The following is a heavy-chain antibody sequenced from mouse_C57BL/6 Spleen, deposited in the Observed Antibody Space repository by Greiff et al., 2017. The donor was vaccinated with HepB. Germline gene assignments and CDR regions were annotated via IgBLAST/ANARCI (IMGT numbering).Heavy chain of an antibody. CDR2: IYPGSGST. Sequence: QVQLQQSGAELVKPGASVKMSCKASGYTFTSYWITWVKQRPGQGLEWIGDIYPGSGSTNYNEKFKSKATLTVDTSSSTAYMQLSSLTSEDSAVYYCARGSFYYDYGGYFDYWGQGTTLTVSS. V-gene: IGHV1-55*01. D-gene: IGHD2-4*01. CDR1: GYTFTSYW. CDR3: ARGSFYYDYGGYFDY. J-gene: IGHJ2*01.